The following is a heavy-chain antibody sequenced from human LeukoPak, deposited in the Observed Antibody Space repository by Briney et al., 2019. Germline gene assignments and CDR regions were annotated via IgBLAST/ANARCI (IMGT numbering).Heavy chain of an antibody. Sequence: GGSLRLSCAASGAAFSKYGMKWVRQAAGAGLEYISGISRSGDITQYADSVKGRFTISRDNVKNTLYLQMNSLRAEDTALYYCATEGFYFWGPGTQVTVSS. CDR1: GAAFSKYG. CDR3: ATEGFYF. CDR2: ISRSGDIT. J-gene: IGHJ4*02. V-gene: IGHV3-23*01.